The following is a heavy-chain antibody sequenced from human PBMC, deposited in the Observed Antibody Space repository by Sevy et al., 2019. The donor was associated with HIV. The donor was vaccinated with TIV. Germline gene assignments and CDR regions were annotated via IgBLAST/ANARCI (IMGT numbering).Heavy chain of an antibody. CDR2: ISYDGSNK. Sequence: GGSLRLSCAASGFTFSSYAMHWVRQAPGKGLEWVAVISYDGSNKYYADSVKGRFTISRDNSKNTLYLQMNSLRAEDTAVYYWARGGGGLLWFGELRYGMDVWGQGTTVTVSS. D-gene: IGHD3-10*01. J-gene: IGHJ6*02. CDR1: GFTFSSYA. CDR3: ARGGGGLLWFGELRYGMDV. V-gene: IGHV3-30*04.